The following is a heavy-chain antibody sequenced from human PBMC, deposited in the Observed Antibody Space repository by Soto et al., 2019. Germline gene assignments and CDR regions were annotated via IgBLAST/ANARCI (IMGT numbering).Heavy chain of an antibody. Sequence: ASVKVACKASGYTFSGYYIHWLRQAPGQGLEWMGWINPNSGGTNYAQKFQGRVTVTRDTPTSTAYMELSRLTSDDTAVYYCARSLTEGYCTITGCYTRPLYGMDVWGQGTTVTVSS. D-gene: IGHD2-2*02. CDR3: ARSLTEGYCTITGCYTRPLYGMDV. J-gene: IGHJ6*02. CDR1: GYTFSGYY. CDR2: INPNSGGT. V-gene: IGHV1-2*02.